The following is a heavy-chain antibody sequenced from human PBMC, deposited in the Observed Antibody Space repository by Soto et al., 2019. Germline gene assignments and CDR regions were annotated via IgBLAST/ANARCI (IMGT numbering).Heavy chain of an antibody. CDR3: ARRAYNYANMDV. V-gene: IGHV1-46*01. Sequence: QVQLVQSGAEVKKHGASVKVSCETSGYTFTTYYMHWVRRAPGQGLEWMGMINPSGGSTSYAQKFQGRVTMTRDPSTRTIYMELSSLRRDDTAIYYCARRAYNYANMDVWGQGTTVTVSS. D-gene: IGHD5-18*01. J-gene: IGHJ6*02. CDR1: GYTFTTYY. CDR2: INPSGGST.